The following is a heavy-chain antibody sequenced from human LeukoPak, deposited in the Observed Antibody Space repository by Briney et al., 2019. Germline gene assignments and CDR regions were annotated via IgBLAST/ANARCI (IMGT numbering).Heavy chain of an antibody. CDR3: AKQIGATAPYFDY. CDR1: GFTVSSNY. Sequence: GGSLRLSCAASGFTVSSNYMSWVRQAPGKGLEWVAVISYDGSNKYYADSVKGRFTISRDNSKNTLYLQMNSLRAEDTAVYYCAKQIGATAPYFDYWGQGTLVTVSS. D-gene: IGHD1-26*01. V-gene: IGHV3-30*18. CDR2: ISYDGSNK. J-gene: IGHJ4*02.